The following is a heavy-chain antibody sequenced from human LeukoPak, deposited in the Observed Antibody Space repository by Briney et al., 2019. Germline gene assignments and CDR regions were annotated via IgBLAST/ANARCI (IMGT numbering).Heavy chain of an antibody. D-gene: IGHD1-14*01. CDR1: GFTFSSYS. CDR2: INHSGST. CDR3: ARHELGPEPAAKAFFDY. J-gene: IGHJ4*02. V-gene: IGHV4-34*01. Sequence: PGGSLRLSCATSGFTFSSYSMNWIRQPPGKGLEWIGEINHSGSTNYNPSLKSRVTISVDTSKNQFSLKLSSVTAADTAVYYCARHELGPEPAAKAFFDYWGQGTLVTVSS.